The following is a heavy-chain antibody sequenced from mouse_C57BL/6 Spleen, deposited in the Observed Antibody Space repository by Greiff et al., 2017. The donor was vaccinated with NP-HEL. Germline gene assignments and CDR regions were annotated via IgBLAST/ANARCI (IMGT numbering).Heavy chain of an antibody. V-gene: IGHV10-3*01. CDR1: GFTFNTYA. CDR2: IRSKSSNYAT. Sequence: EVQLVESGGGLVQPKGSLKLSCAASGFTFNTYAMHWVRQAPGKGLEWVARIRSKSSNYATYYADSVKDRFTISRDDSQSMLYLQMNNLKTEDTAMYYCVREFSTVVNWYFDVWGTGTTVTVSS. D-gene: IGHD1-1*01. J-gene: IGHJ1*03. CDR3: VREFSTVVNWYFDV.